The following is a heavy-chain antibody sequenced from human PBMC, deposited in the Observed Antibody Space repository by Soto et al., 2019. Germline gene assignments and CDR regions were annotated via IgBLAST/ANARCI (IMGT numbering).Heavy chain of an antibody. V-gene: IGHV1-69*13. CDR2: IIPIFGTA. CDR3: ARDSAYCSGGSCYSTRKAFDI. J-gene: IGHJ3*02. CDR1: GGTFSSYA. Sequence: SVKVSCKASGGTFSSYAISWVRQAPVQGLEWMGGIIPIFGTANYAQKFQGRVTITADESTSTAYMELSSLRSEDTAVYYCARDSAYCSGGSCYSTRKAFDIWGQGTMVTVSS. D-gene: IGHD2-15*01.